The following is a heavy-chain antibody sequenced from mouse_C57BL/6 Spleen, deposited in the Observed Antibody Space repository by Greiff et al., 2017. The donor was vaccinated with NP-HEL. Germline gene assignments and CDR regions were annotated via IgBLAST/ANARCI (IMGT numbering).Heavy chain of an antibody. J-gene: IGHJ1*03. CDR2: ISYDGSN. D-gene: IGHD1-1*01. CDR3: ARDITTVVAGYWYFDV. V-gene: IGHV3-6*01. CDR1: GYSITSGYY. Sequence: EVHLVESGPGLVKPSQSLSLTCSVTGYSITSGYYWNWIRQFPGNKLEWMGYISYDGSNNYNPSLKNRISITRDTSKNQFFLKLNSVTTEDTATYYCARDITTVVAGYWYFDVWGTGTTVTVSS.